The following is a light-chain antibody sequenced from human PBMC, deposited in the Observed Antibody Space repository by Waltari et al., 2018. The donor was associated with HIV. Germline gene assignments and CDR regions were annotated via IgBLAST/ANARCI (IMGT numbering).Light chain of an antibody. CDR1: RGHTNYA. J-gene: IGLJ3*02. CDR3: QTWGTGIQV. Sequence: QLVLTQSPSASASLAPSVKLTCTLSRGHTNYAIAWHQQQPEKGPRYLMNLKSDGSHSKGDGIPDRFSGSSSGAERYLTISSLQSEDEADYYCQTWGTGIQVFGGGTKLTVL. V-gene: IGLV4-69*02. CDR2: LKSDGSH.